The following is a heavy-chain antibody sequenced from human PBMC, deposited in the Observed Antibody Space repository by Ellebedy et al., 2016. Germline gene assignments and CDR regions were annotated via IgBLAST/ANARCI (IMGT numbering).Heavy chain of an antibody. J-gene: IGHJ5*02. V-gene: IGHV1-2*02. CDR2: INPNSGGT. Sequence: ASVKVSCXASGYTFTGYYMHWVRQAPGQGLEWMGWINPNSGGTNYAQKFQGRVTMTRDTSISTAYMELSRLRSDDTAVYYCATLPTSTSFLDWFNPWGQGTLVTVSS. CDR3: ATLPTSTSFLDWFNP. D-gene: IGHD2-2*01. CDR1: GYTFTGYY.